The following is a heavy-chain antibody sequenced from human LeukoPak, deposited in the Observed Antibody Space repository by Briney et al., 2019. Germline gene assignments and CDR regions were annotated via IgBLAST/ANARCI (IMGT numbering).Heavy chain of an antibody. Sequence: SETLPLTCTVSGGSISNYYWSWIRQPPGKGLEWIGYIYYSGNTNYNPSLKSRVTMSVDTSKNQFSLKLSSVTAADTAVFYCARLANYDFWRGPYPHDAFDIWGRGTMVTVSS. CDR1: GGSISNYY. D-gene: IGHD3-3*01. CDR3: ARLANYDFWRGPYPHDAFDI. V-gene: IGHV4-59*08. CDR2: IYYSGNT. J-gene: IGHJ3*02.